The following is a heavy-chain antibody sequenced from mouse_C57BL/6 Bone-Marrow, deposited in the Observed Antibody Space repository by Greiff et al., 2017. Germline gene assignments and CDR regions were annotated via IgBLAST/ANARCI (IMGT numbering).Heavy chain of an antibody. CDR2: IYPGSGNT. Sequence: VQRVESGPELVKPGASVKISCKASGYSFTSYYIHWVKQRPGQGLEWIGWIYPGSGNTKYNEKFKGKATLTADTSSSTAYMQRSSLTSEDSAVYYCARGTASTVVEGGYFDVWGTGTTVTVSS. CDR3: ARGTASTVVEGGYFDV. D-gene: IGHD1-1*01. J-gene: IGHJ1*03. CDR1: GYSFTSYY. V-gene: IGHV1-66*01.